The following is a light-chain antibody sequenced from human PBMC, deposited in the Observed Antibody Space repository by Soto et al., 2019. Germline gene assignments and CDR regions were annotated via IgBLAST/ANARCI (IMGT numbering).Light chain of an antibody. J-gene: IGKJ1*01. CDR2: AAS. CDR3: QQSYFIPRT. V-gene: IGKV1-39*01. CDR1: QSISTY. Sequence: DIQMTQSPSSLSASVADRVTITCRASQSISTYLNWYQQKPGKAPKLLIFAASSLQSGVPSRFSGSGSETRFTLTISSLQAEDFATYYCQQSYFIPRTFGQGTKVDI.